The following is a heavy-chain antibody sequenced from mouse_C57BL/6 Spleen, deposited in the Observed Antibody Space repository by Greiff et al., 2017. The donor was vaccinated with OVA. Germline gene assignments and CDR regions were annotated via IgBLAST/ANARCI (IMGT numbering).Heavy chain of an antibody. J-gene: IGHJ3*01. CDR2: ISDGGSYT. CDR3: ARDSPLFAY. V-gene: IGHV5-4*01. CDR1: GFTFSSYA. Sequence: EVKLVESGGGLVKPGGSLKLSCAASGFTFSSYAMSWVRQTPEKRLEWVATISDGGSYTYYPDNVKGRFTISRDNAKNNLYLQMSHLKSEDTAMYYCARDSPLFAYWGQGTLVTVSA.